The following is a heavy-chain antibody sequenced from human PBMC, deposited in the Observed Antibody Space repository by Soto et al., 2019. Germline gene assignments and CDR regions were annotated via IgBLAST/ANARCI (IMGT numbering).Heavy chain of an antibody. J-gene: IGHJ4*02. V-gene: IGHV6-1*01. D-gene: IGHD1-26*01. CDR2: TYYRSKWYN. CDR1: GDSVSSNSAA. CDR3: ARDPESVPDGGVWVGATRARGGFDY. Sequence: SQTLPLTWAISGDSVSSNSAAWNWIRQSPSRGLEWLGRTYYRSKWYNDYAVSVKSRITMNPDTSKKQFSLQLNSVTPEDTAVYYCARDPESVPDGGVWVGATRARGGFDYWGQGTLVTVSS.